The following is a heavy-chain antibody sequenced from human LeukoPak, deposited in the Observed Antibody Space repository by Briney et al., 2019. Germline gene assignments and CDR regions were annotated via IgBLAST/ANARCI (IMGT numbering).Heavy chain of an antibody. J-gene: IGHJ6*02. CDR1: GFTFSRYP. Sequence: GGSLRLSCSASGFTFSRYPMHWVRQAPGKGLEYVSAISGNGGSTYYADSVKGRFTISRDNAKNSLSLQMNSLRAEDTAVYYCARDFGRTSDWQPRLYYGMDVWGQGTTVTVSS. V-gene: IGHV3-64*04. CDR3: ARDFGRTSDWQPRLYYGMDV. D-gene: IGHD2-2*01. CDR2: ISGNGGST.